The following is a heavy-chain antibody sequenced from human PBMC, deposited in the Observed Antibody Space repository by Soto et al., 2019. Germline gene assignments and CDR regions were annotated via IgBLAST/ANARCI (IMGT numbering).Heavy chain of an antibody. Sequence: PSETLSLTCTVSGDSISPYHWSWIRQPPGKGLEWIGYIYYNGITNYDPSLKSRVTMSVDTSKNQFSLKLTSVTAADTAVYYCARGVYCSGGHCYSASFDPWGQGTLVTVSS. CDR3: ARGVYCSGGHCYSASFDP. CDR2: IYYNGIT. J-gene: IGHJ5*02. D-gene: IGHD2-15*01. V-gene: IGHV4-59*01. CDR1: GDSISPYH.